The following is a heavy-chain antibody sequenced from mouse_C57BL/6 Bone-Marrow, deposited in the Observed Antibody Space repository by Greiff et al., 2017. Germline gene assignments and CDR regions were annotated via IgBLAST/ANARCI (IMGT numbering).Heavy chain of an antibody. CDR2: IDPENGDT. V-gene: IGHV14-4*01. CDR1: GFNIKDDY. D-gene: IGHD1-1*01. Sequence: VQLQQSGAELVRPGASVKLSCTASGFNIKDDYMPWVKQRPEQGLEWIGWIDPENGDTEYASKFQGKATITADPASNTAYLQLSSLTSEDTAVYYCTTDTTVVAPAYWGQGTLVTVSA. J-gene: IGHJ3*01. CDR3: TTDTTVVAPAY.